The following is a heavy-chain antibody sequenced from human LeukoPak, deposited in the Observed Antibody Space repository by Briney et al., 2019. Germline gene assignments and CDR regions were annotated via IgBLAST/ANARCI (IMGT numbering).Heavy chain of an antibody. Sequence: PSETLSLTCAVYGGSFSGYYWSWIRQPPGKGLEWIGEINHSGSTNYNPSLKSRVTISVDTSKNQFSLKLSSVTAADTAVYYCARGRLIFGGYNYYLDYWGQGTLVTVSS. CDR3: ARGRLIFGGYNYYLDY. J-gene: IGHJ4*02. CDR1: GGSFSGYY. CDR2: INHSGST. V-gene: IGHV4-34*01. D-gene: IGHD3-3*01.